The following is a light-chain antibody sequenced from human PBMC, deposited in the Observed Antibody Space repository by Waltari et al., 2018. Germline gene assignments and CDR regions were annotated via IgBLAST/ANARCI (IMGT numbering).Light chain of an antibody. Sequence: DIVMTQSPDSLAVSLGERATINCKPSQSVLYSSNNKNYLAWYQQKPGQPPKMLIYWASTRESGVPDRFSGSGSGTDFTLTINSLQAEDVAVYYCQQYYTTPTWTFGQGTKVEIK. CDR1: QSVLYSSNNKNY. V-gene: IGKV4-1*01. J-gene: IGKJ1*01. CDR3: QQYYTTPTWT. CDR2: WAS.